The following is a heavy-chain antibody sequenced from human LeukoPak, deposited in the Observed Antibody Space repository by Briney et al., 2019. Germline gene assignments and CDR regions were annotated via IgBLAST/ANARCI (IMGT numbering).Heavy chain of an antibody. V-gene: IGHV3-30*04. CDR1: GITFSYYA. CDR2: ISYDGSNK. D-gene: IGHD2-8*01. Sequence: GGSLRLSCEASGITFSYYAMHWVRQAPGKGLEWVAIISYDGSNKRYADSVKGRFTISRDNSKSTLYLHMNSLRDEDTAFYYCATDGPTDVETRMLSYFDYWGQGTLVTVSS. CDR3: ATDGPTDVETRMLSYFDY. J-gene: IGHJ4*02.